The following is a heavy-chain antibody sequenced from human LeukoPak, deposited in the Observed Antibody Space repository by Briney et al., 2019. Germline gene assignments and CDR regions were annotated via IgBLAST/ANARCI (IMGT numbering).Heavy chain of an antibody. CDR2: INHSGST. CDR1: GGSFSGYY. J-gene: IGHJ3*02. D-gene: IGHD1/OR15-1a*01. CDR3: RRTTTNADAFDI. Sequence: PSETLSLTCAVYGGSFSGYYWSWIRQPPGKGLEWIGEINHSGSTNYNPSLKSRVAISVDTSKNQFSLKLSSVTAADTAVYYCRRTTTNADAFDIWGQGTMVTVSS. V-gene: IGHV4-34*01.